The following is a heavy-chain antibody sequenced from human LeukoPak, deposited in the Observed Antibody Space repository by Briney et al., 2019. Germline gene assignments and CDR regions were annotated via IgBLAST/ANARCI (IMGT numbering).Heavy chain of an antibody. CDR1: GYTFTGYY. J-gene: IGHJ4*02. CDR3: ARNYYDSSGYHPDYFDY. V-gene: IGHV1-2*02. Sequence: ASVKVSCKASGYTFTGYYMHWVRQAPGQGLEWMGWINPNTGVTNYAQKFQGRVTMTRDTSISTAYMELSRLRSDDTAVYYCARNYYDSSGYHPDYFDYWGQGTLVTVSS. CDR2: INPNTGVT. D-gene: IGHD3-22*01.